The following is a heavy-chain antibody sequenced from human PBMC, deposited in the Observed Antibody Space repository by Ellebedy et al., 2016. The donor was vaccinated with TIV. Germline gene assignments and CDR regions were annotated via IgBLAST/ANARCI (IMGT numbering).Heavy chain of an antibody. D-gene: IGHD3-22*01. CDR3: AKEGNHYDSSGYYRAHGMDV. Sequence: PGGSLRLPCAASGFTFSGFGMHWVRQAPGKGLEWVAVISYDGSNKFYADSVKGRFTISRDNSKNTLYLQMNSLRAEDTAVYYCAKEGNHYDSSGYYRAHGMDVWGQGTTVTVSS. CDR2: ISYDGSNK. V-gene: IGHV3-30*18. J-gene: IGHJ6*02. CDR1: GFTFSGFG.